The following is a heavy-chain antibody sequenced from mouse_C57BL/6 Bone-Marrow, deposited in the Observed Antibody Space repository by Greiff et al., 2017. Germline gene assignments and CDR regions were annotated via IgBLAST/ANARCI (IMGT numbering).Heavy chain of an antibody. J-gene: IGHJ4*01. D-gene: IGHD2-3*01. Sequence: VQLQQSGAELVRPGASVKLSCTASGFNIKDDYMHWVKQRPEQGLEWIGWIDPENGDTEYASKFQGKATITADTSSNTAYLQLSSLTSEDTAIYYCTTYDGYYAMDYGGQGTSVTVSS. CDR2: IDPENGDT. CDR3: TTYDGYYAMDY. V-gene: IGHV14-4*01. CDR1: GFNIKDDY.